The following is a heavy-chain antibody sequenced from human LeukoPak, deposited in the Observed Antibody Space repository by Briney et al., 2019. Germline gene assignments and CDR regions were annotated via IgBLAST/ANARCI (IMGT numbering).Heavy chain of an antibody. CDR1: GGFISSYY. D-gene: IGHD3-22*01. CDR2: IYTSGST. J-gene: IGHJ4*02. Sequence: PSETLSLTCTVSGGFISSYYWSWIRQPAGKGLEWIGRIYTSGSTNYNPSLKSRVTMSVDTSKNQFSLKLSSVTAADTAVYYCAREGPRPYYYDSAGVDYWGQGTLVTVSS. CDR3: AREGPRPYYYDSAGVDY. V-gene: IGHV4-4*07.